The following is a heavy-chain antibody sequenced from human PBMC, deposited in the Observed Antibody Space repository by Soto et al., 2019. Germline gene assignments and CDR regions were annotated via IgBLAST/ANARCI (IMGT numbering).Heavy chain of an antibody. J-gene: IGHJ4*02. CDR3: ARGLRGYSGYLPSPQDYFDY. D-gene: IGHD5-12*01. CDR2: ISSNGGST. CDR1: GFTFSSYA. Sequence: EVQLVESGGGLVQPGGSLRLSCAASGFTFSSYAMHWVRQAPGKGLEYVSAISSNGGSTYYANSVKGRFIISRDNSKNTLYLQMGSLRAEDMAVYYCARGLRGYSGYLPSPQDYFDYWGQGTLVTVSS. V-gene: IGHV3-64*01.